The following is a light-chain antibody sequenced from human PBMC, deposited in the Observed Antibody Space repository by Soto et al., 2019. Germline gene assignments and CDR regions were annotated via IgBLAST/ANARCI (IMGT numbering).Light chain of an antibody. CDR1: QSISSW. V-gene: IGKV1-12*01. CDR2: AAS. J-gene: IGKJ5*01. Sequence: GDRVTITCRASQSISSWLAWYQQKQGKAPKILIYAASSLQSGVPSRFSGSGSGTDFTLPISRLQPEDFETYYCQQANSSPITFGQGTRLEIK. CDR3: QQANSSPIT.